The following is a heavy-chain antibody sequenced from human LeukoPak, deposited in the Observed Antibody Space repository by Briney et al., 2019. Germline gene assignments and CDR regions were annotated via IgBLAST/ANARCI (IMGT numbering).Heavy chain of an antibody. CDR3: ARDLLNYDILTGYYHDAFDI. Sequence: PSETLFLTCTVSGGSVSSGSYYWSWIRQPPGKGLEWIGYIYYSGSTNYNPSLKSRVTISVDTSKNQFSLKLSSVTAADTAVYYCARDLLNYDILTGYYHDAFDIWGQGTMVTVSS. J-gene: IGHJ3*02. CDR2: IYYSGST. D-gene: IGHD3-9*01. V-gene: IGHV4-61*01. CDR1: GGSVSSGSYY.